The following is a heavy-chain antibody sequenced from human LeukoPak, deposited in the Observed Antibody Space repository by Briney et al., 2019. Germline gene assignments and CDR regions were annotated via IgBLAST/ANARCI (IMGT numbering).Heavy chain of an antibody. CDR1: GFTISSYS. CDR3: ARVVELLAYFDY. Sequence: GGSLRLSCAASGFTISSYSMNWVRQAPGKGLEWVSYISSSSSTIYYADSVKGRFTISRDNDKNSLYPQMNSLRAEDTAVYYCARVVELLAYFDYWGQGTLVTVSS. V-gene: IGHV3-48*01. CDR2: ISSSSSTI. J-gene: IGHJ4*02. D-gene: IGHD1-26*01.